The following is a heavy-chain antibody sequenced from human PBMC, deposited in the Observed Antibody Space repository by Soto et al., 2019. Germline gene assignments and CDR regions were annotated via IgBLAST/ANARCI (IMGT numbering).Heavy chain of an antibody. V-gene: IGHV1-69*13. CDR2: IIPIFGTA. J-gene: IGHJ6*02. D-gene: IGHD3-16*01. Sequence: SVNVSCKASGGTFSSYAISWVRQAPGQGLEWMGGIIPIFGTANYAQKFQGRVTITADESTSTAYMELSSLRSEDTAVYYCARELIRYYYYYYGMDVWGQGTTVTVSS. CDR1: GGTFSSYA. CDR3: ARELIRYYYYYYGMDV.